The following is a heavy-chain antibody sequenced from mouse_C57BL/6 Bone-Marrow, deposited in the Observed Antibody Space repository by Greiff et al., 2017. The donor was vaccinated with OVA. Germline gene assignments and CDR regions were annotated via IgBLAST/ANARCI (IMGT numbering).Heavy chain of an antibody. J-gene: IGHJ2*01. Sequence: VQLQQSGAELAKPGASVKLSCKASGYTFTSYWMHWVKQRPGQGLEWIGYINPSSGYTKYNQKFKDKATLTADKSSSTAYMQLSSLTYEDSAVYYCARTESPRGYYFDYWGQGTTLTVSS. CDR3: ARTESPRGYYFDY. CDR2: INPSSGYT. CDR1: GYTFTSYW. V-gene: IGHV1-7*01.